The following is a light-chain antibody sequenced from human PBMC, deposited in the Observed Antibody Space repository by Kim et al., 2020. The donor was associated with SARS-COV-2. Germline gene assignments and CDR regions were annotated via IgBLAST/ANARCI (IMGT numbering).Light chain of an antibody. CDR1: KLGDKY. J-gene: IGLJ2*01. CDR3: QAWDSSTVV. Sequence: VSPGQTASITCSGDKLGDKYACWYQQKPGQSPVLVIYQDSKRPSGIPERFSGSNSGNTATLTISGTQAMDEADYYCQAWDSSTVVFGGGTQLTDL. CDR2: QDS. V-gene: IGLV3-1*01.